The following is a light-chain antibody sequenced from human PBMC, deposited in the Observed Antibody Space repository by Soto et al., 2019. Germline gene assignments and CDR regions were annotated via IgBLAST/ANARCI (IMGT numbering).Light chain of an antibody. CDR2: EVN. CDR1: SSDVGIYDL. V-gene: IGLV2-23*02. J-gene: IGLJ7*01. Sequence: QSALTQPASVSGSPGQSITISCTGTSSDVGIYDLVSWYQQLPGKAPKLMIFEVNKRPSGVSNRFSGSKSGNTASLTISGLQAEDEADYYCCSYAGTTTPALFGGGTQLTVL. CDR3: CSYAGTTTPAL.